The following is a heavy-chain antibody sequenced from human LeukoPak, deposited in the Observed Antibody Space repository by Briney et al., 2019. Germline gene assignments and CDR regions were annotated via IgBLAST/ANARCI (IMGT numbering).Heavy chain of an antibody. CDR3: AKDGSGYYDGAFDI. CDR1: GFNFDDYG. Sequence: PGGSLRLSCAASGFNFDDYGMSWVRQAPGKGLEWVSGINGNGGSTGYADSVKGRFTISRGNAKNSLFLQMNSLSSEDTALGYCAKDGSGYYDGAFDIWGQGTMVTVSS. V-gene: IGHV3-20*04. CDR2: INGNGGST. J-gene: IGHJ3*02. D-gene: IGHD3-22*01.